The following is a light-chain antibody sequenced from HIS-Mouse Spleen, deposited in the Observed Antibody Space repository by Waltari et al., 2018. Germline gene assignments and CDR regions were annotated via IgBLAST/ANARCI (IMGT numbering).Light chain of an antibody. J-gene: IGLJ2*01. CDR1: ALPKKY. CDR3: YSTDSSGNHRV. CDR2: DDS. Sequence: SYELTQPPSVSVSPGQTARITCSGDALPKKYAYWYQQKSGQAPVLVIYDDSKRPSGSPGVFSGSSSGTMATLTISGAQVEDEADYYCYSTDSSGNHRVFGGGTKLTVL. V-gene: IGLV3-10*01.